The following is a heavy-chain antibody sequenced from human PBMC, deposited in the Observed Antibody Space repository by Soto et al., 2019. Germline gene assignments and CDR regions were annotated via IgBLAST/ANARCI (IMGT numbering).Heavy chain of an antibody. CDR2: ISANSGNT. CDR1: GYSFTSYG. V-gene: IGHV1-18*04. J-gene: IGHJ4*02. CDR3: LRDPQRNDY. D-gene: IGHD6-25*01. Sequence: QVQLVQSGPEVKKPGASVKVSCKASGYSFTSYGVSWVRQAPGQGLEWMGWISANSGNTDYAQKFRGRVTMTTETSTSTAYMDLRSLRSDDTAVYYCLRDPQRNDYWGQATLVTVSS.